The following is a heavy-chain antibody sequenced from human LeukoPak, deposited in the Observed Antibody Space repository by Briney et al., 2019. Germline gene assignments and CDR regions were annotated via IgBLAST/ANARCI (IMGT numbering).Heavy chain of an antibody. CDR1: GFAFSDYG. CDR3: ASPERVWGSYPRN. D-gene: IGHD3-16*02. Sequence: GGSLRLSCAASGFAFSDYGMHWVRQAPGKGLEWVAFIRIDGTNKNYADSVKGRFTISRDNSRNTLFLQMNSLRAEDTAVYYCASPERVWGSYPRNWGQGTLVTVSS. CDR2: IRIDGTNK. V-gene: IGHV3-30*02. J-gene: IGHJ4*02.